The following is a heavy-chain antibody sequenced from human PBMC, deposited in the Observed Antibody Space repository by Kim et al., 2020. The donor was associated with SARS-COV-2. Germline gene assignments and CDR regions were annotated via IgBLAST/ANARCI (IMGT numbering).Heavy chain of an antibody. V-gene: IGHV3-21*01. CDR2: ISSSSSYI. CDR3: ARVAGIAVAGPIDY. Sequence: GGSLRLSCAASGFTFSSYSMNWVRQAPGKGLEWVSSISSSSSYIYYADSVKGRFTISRDNAKNSLYLQMNSLRAEDTAVYYCARVAGIAVAGPIDYWGQGTLVTVSS. CDR1: GFTFSSYS. D-gene: IGHD6-19*01. J-gene: IGHJ4*02.